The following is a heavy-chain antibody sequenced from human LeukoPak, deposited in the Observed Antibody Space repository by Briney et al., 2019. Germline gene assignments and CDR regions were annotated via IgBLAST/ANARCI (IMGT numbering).Heavy chain of an antibody. D-gene: IGHD3-9*01. Sequence: GESLKISCKDSGYSFTSYWIAWVRQMPGKDLEWMGIIYPGDSDTRYSPSFQGQVTISADKSINTAYLQWSSLKASDTAMYYCARRNYDILTGYYNDYFDYWGQGTLGTVSS. CDR1: GYSFTSYW. CDR3: ARRNYDILTGYYNDYFDY. V-gene: IGHV5-51*01. CDR2: IYPGDSDT. J-gene: IGHJ4*02.